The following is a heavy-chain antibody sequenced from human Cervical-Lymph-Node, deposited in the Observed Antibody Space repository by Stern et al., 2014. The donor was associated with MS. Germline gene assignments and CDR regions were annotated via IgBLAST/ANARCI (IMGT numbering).Heavy chain of an antibody. CDR3: VRLDWNYVSNWFDP. CDR1: GFTFRSYS. J-gene: IGHJ5*02. D-gene: IGHD1-7*01. Sequence: EVQLVESGGGLVRPGGSLKLSCAASGFTFRSYSMNWVRKAPGKGMEGGSYISSTGFYINYADSVKGRFTISRDDAKSSLYLQLNGLRPEDTAVYYCVRLDWNYVSNWFDPWGQGTLVTVSS. CDR2: ISSTGFYI. V-gene: IGHV3-21*01.